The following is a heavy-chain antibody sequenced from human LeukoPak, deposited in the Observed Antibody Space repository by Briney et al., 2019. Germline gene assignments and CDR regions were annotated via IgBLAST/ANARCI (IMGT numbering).Heavy chain of an antibody. CDR2: IHTSGTT. CDR3: ARYGSGSYSDDHFQH. V-gene: IGHV4-4*07. J-gene: IGHJ1*01. D-gene: IGHD3-10*01. Sequence: PSETLSLTCTVSGDSMRSFYWSFIRQPAGKGLEWIGRIHTSGTTWYNASLKSRVAMSVDTSKNQFSLKLTSVTAADTAVYYCARYGSGSYSDDHFQHWGQGTLVTVSS. CDR1: GDSMRSFY.